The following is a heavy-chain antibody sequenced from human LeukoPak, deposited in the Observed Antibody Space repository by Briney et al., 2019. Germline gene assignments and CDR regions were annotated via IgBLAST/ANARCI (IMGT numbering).Heavy chain of an antibody. V-gene: IGHV1-2*02. CDR1: GYTFTGYY. J-gene: IGHJ6*02. D-gene: IGHD3-22*01. CDR3: ARALIVVAYYYYGMDV. CDR2: INPNSGGT. Sequence: ASVKVCCKASGYTFTGYYMHWVRQAPGQGLEWMGWINPNSGGTNYAQKFQGRVTMTRDTSISTAYMELSRLRSDDTAVYYCARALIVVAYYYYGMDVWGQGTTVTVSS.